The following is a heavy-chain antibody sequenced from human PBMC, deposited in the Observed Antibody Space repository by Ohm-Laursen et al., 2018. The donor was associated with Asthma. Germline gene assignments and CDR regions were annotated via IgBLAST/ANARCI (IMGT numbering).Heavy chain of an antibody. CDR2: INSVFGTS. CDR3: ARKAGSCITSNCYSLDF. D-gene: IGHD2-15*01. Sequence: VASVKVSCKSLGGTLGTSVIGWVRQAPGQGLEWLGGINSVFGTSTYAQKFHDRFTITADESTSTVYMTLSSLTSEDTAVYYCARKAGSCITSNCYSLDFWGQGTLVTVPS. CDR1: GGTLGTSV. J-gene: IGHJ4*02. V-gene: IGHV1-69*13.